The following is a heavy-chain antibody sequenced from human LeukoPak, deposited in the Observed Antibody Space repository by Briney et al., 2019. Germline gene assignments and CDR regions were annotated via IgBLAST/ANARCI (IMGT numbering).Heavy chain of an antibody. Sequence: RASVKVSCKASEYTFSSYAFHWVRHAPGQRLEWMGWINAGNGNTKYSQKFQGRVTITRDTSASTAYMELSSLRSEDTAVYYCARDGSGNFLPYFFDYWGQGALVTVSS. D-gene: IGHD3-10*01. J-gene: IGHJ4*02. CDR1: EYTFSSYA. CDR2: INAGNGNT. CDR3: ARDGSGNFLPYFFDY. V-gene: IGHV1-3*01.